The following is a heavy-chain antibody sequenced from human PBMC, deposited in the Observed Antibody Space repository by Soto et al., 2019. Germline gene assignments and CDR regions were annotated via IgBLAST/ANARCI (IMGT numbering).Heavy chain of an antibody. J-gene: IGHJ6*03. Sequence: SETLSLTCTVSGGSISSYYWSWIRQPPGKGLEWIGYIYYSGSTNYNPSLKSRVTISVDTSKNQFSLKLSSVTAADTAVYYCASGGSSLHYYYYYMDVWGKGTTVTVSS. CDR1: GGSISSYY. CDR2: IYYSGST. D-gene: IGHD6-6*01. CDR3: ASGGSSLHYYYYYMDV. V-gene: IGHV4-59*01.